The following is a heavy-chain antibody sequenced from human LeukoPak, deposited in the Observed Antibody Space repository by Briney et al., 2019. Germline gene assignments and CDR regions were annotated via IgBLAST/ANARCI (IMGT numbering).Heavy chain of an antibody. CDR2: TYFRSKWYY. J-gene: IGHJ4*02. Sequence: SQTLSLTCAISGDSVSSNSAAWVWFRQSPSRGLEWLARTYFRSKWYYDYAVSVRSRIVISPDTSENQFSLQLNSVTPDDTAVFFCARSAVGGHNDFWGQGTLVTVSS. V-gene: IGHV6-1*01. CDR3: ARSAVGGHNDF. D-gene: IGHD3-16*01. CDR1: GDSVSSNSAA.